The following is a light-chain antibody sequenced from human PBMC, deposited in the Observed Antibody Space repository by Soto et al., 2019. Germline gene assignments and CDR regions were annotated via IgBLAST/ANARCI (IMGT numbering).Light chain of an antibody. Sequence: QSALTQPASVSGSPGQSITISCTGTSSDVGGYNYVSWYQQYPGKAPKLIIYDVSNRPSGVSNRFSGSKSGNTASLTISGLQAEDEADYNCLSYTSRSTLVFGTGTKLTVL. J-gene: IGLJ2*01. CDR2: DVS. CDR3: LSYTSRSTLV. CDR1: SSDVGGYNY. V-gene: IGLV2-14*01.